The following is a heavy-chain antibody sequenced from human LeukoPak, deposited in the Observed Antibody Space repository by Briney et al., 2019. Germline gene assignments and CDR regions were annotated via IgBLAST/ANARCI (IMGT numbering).Heavy chain of an antibody. CDR3: AVRIAAAGRVDYYYYMDV. J-gene: IGHJ6*03. CDR1: GGTFSSYA. D-gene: IGHD6-13*01. CDR2: IIPIFGTA. Sequence: SVKVSCKASGGTFSSYAISWVRQAPGQGLEWMGGIIPIFGTANYAQKFQGRVMITTDESTSTAYMELSSLRSEDTAVYYCAVRIAAAGRVDYYYYMDVWGKGTTVTVSS. V-gene: IGHV1-69*05.